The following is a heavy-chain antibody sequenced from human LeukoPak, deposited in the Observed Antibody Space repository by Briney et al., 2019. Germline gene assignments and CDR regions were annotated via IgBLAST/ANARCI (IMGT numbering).Heavy chain of an antibody. V-gene: IGHV1-18*01. CDR1: GYTFTSYG. J-gene: IGHJ5*02. D-gene: IGHD3-22*01. CDR3: AREATMIVVVPSWFDP. Sequence: GASVKVSCKASGYTFTSYGISWVRQAPGQGLEWMGWISAYNGNTNYAQKLQGRVTMTTDTSTSTAYMELRSLRSDDTAVYYCAREATMIVVVPSWFDPWGQGTLVTVSS. CDR2: ISAYNGNT.